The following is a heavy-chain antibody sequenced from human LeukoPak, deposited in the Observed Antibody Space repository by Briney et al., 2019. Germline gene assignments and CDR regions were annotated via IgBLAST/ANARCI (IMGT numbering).Heavy chain of an antibody. Sequence: SETLSLTCTVSGGSISSSSYYWGWIRQPPGKGLEWIGSIYYSGSTNYNPSLKSRVTISVDTSKNQFFLKLSSVTAADTAVYYCARYYYDSSGSRAFDVWGQGTMVTVSS. CDR2: IYYSGST. CDR3: ARYYYDSSGSRAFDV. J-gene: IGHJ3*01. D-gene: IGHD3-22*01. V-gene: IGHV4-39*07. CDR1: GGSISSSSYY.